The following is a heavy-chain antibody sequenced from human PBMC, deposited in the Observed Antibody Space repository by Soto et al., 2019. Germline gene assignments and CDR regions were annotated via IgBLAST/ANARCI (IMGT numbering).Heavy chain of an antibody. D-gene: IGHD4-17*01. J-gene: IGHJ4*02. Sequence: QAQLVQSGAEVKKPGASVKVSCKASGYTFTGYDINWVRQATGQGLEWMGWMNPNSGNTGYAQKFRGGVTMTRNTSISTAYMELSSLRSEDTAVYYCARARGTVTTSDYWGQGTLVTVSS. CDR1: GYTFTGYD. CDR2: MNPNSGNT. CDR3: ARARGTVTTSDY. V-gene: IGHV1-8*01.